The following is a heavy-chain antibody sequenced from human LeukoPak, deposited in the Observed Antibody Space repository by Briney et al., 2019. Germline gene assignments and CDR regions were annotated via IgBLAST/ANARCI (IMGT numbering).Heavy chain of an antibody. V-gene: IGHV3-23*01. J-gene: IGHJ2*01. CDR1: GFTFTSYT. Sequence: GGSLRLSCGASGFTFTSYTMSWIRQAPGKGLEWVSAISGGGENTYYGDSVKGRFTISRDNSKNTLYLQMNSLRAEDTATYYCAKPRAMTTGVGRYFDLWGRGTLVTVSS. D-gene: IGHD1-1*01. CDR3: AKPRAMTTGVGRYFDL. CDR2: ISGGGENT.